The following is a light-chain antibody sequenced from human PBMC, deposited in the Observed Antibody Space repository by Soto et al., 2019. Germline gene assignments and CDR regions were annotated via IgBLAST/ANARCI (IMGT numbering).Light chain of an antibody. CDR1: SSDVGGYNY. CDR3: SSYTSSSTLDV. J-gene: IGLJ1*01. V-gene: IGLV2-14*01. Sequence: SALTQPASVSGSPGQSITISCTGTSSDVGGYNYVSWYQQHPGKAPKLMISEVSNRPSGVSNRFSGSKSGNTASLTISGLQAEEEADYYCSSYTSSSTLDVFGTGTKVTVL. CDR2: EVS.